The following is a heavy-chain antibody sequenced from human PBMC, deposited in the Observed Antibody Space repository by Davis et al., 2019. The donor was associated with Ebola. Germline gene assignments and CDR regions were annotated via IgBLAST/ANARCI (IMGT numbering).Heavy chain of an antibody. V-gene: IGHV3-73*01. CDR1: GFTFSGSS. CDR3: TRTAYFYDSSGQSSDY. J-gene: IGHJ4*02. Sequence: PGGSLRLSCAASGFTFSGSSMHWVRQAPGKGLEWIGRIRSRANTYATTYAASVTGRFTISRDDSKNTAYLEMNSLKTEDSAVYYCTRTAYFYDSSGQSSDYWGQGTLVTVSS. D-gene: IGHD3-22*01. CDR2: IRSRANTYAT.